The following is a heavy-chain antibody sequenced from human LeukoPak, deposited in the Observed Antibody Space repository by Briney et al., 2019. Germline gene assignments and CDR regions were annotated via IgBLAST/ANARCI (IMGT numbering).Heavy chain of an antibody. CDR1: GFTFSNGW. CDR3: ARDRVYLGREDAFDI. V-gene: IGHV3-53*01. D-gene: IGHD7-27*01. Sequence: GRSLSLSCAASGFTFSNGWMSWVRQAPGKGLEWVSVIYSIGSTFYADSVKGRFTISRDNSKNTLYLHMNSLRAEDTAVYFCARDRVYLGREDAFDIWGQGTMVTVSS. CDR2: IYSIGST. J-gene: IGHJ3*02.